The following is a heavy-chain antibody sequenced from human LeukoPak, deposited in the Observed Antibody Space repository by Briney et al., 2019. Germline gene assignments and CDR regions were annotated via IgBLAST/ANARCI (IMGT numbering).Heavy chain of an antibody. J-gene: IGHJ4*02. D-gene: IGHD3-22*01. CDR3: AKDKGALGDSSGYQY. V-gene: IGHV3-23*01. CDR1: AFTFSTYA. Sequence: PGGSLRLSCAASAFTFSTYAMSWVRQAPGKGLEWVSGISNSGGSTPYADSVRGRFTISRDNSKNTLYLQMTSLRAEDTAVYYCAKDKGALGDSSGYQYWGQGTLVTVSS. CDR2: ISNSGGST.